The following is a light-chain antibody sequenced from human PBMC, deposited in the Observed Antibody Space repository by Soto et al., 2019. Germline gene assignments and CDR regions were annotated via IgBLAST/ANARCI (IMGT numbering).Light chain of an antibody. Sequence: EIVMAQSPATLSVSPGERATLSCRASQSISNNLAWYQQKPGQAPRLIVYGASTRATGIPVRFSGSGSGTEFTLTISSLQSEDFAVYYCHQYSTWRRTFGPGTKVYIK. CDR2: GAS. CDR3: HQYSTWRRT. J-gene: IGKJ3*01. V-gene: IGKV3-15*01. CDR1: QSISNN.